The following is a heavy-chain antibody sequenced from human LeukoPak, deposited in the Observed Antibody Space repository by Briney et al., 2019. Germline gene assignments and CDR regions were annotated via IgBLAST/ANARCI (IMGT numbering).Heavy chain of an antibody. CDR2: LRGKANSDAT. V-gene: IGHV3-73*01. CDR3: TRGSLTGYYYGMDV. CDR1: GFTFSGST. Sequence: QSGGSLRLSCAASGFTFSGSTIHWVRQASVKGLGWVGRLRGKANSDATTDAASVKGRFTISRDDSKNTAYLQMNSLKTEDTAVYYCTRGSLTGYYYGMDVWGQGTTVTVSS. J-gene: IGHJ6*02.